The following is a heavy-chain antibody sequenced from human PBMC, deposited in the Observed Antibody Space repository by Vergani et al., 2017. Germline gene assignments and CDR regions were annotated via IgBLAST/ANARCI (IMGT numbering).Heavy chain of an antibody. J-gene: IGHJ5*02. D-gene: IGHD2-2*01. CDR2: ISSSGSNI. V-gene: IGHV3-11*04. CDR1: GFTFSDYY. Sequence: QVQLVESGGGLVKPGGSLRLSCAASGFTFSDYYMSWIRQAPGKGLEWVSYISSSGSNIYYADSVKGRFTISRDNTKNSLYLQMNSLRAEDTAVYYCARVATVYWSTTNCPREFDPWGQGTLVTVSS. CDR3: ARVATVYWSTTNCPREFDP.